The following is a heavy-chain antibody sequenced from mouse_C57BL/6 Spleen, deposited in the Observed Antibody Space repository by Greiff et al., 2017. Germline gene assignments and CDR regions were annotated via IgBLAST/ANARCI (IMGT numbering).Heavy chain of an antibody. Sequence: EVKLLESGGGLVQPKGSLKLSCAASGFSFNTYAMNWVRQAPGKGLEWVARIRSKSNNYATYYADSVKDRFTISRDDSESMLYLQMNNLKTEDTAMYYCVRPLYAYDGGFAYWGQGTLVTVSA. J-gene: IGHJ3*01. CDR3: VRPLYAYDGGFAY. D-gene: IGHD2-2*01. CDR1: GFSFNTYA. V-gene: IGHV10-1*01. CDR2: IRSKSNNYAT.